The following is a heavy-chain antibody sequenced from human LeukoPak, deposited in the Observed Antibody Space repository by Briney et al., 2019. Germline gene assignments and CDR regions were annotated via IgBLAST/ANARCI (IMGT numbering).Heavy chain of an antibody. J-gene: IGHJ5*02. CDR1: GGSFSGYY. CDR3: ARSHFSASLDS. D-gene: IGHD6-25*01. V-gene: IGHV4-34*01. Sequence: SETLSLTCAVYGGSFSGYYWSWIRQPPGKGLEWIGEINHSGSTNYNPSLKSRVTISVDTSKNQFSLKLSSVTAADTAVYYCARSHFSASLDSWGQGTLVTVSS. CDR2: INHSGST.